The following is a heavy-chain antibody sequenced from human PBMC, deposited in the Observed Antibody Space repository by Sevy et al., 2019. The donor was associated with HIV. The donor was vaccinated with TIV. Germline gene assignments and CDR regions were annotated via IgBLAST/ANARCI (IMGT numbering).Heavy chain of an antibody. Sequence: GGSLRLSCAASGFTFSSYWMSWVRLAPGKGLEWVANIKQDGSEKYYVDSVKGRFTISRDNAKNSLYLQMNSLRAEDTAVYYCASLGGSDFWSGYFYYFDYWGQGTLVTVSS. CDR3: ASLGGSDFWSGYFYYFDY. V-gene: IGHV3-7*01. J-gene: IGHJ4*02. CDR1: GFTFSSYW. CDR2: IKQDGSEK. D-gene: IGHD3-3*01.